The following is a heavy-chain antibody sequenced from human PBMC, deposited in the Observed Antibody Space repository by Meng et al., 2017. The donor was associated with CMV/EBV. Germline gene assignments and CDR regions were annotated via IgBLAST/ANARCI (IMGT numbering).Heavy chain of an antibody. J-gene: IGHJ4*02. D-gene: IGHD5-18*01. CDR1: GFTFSSYA. V-gene: IGHV3-30-3*01. CDR2: ISYDGSNK. Sequence: GGSLRLSCAASGFTFSSYAMHWVRQAPGKGLEWVAVISYDGSNKYYADSVKGRFTISRDNSKNTLYLQMNSLRAEDTAVYYCARVLDTATVVDYWGQGTLVTVSS. CDR3: ARVLDTATVVDY.